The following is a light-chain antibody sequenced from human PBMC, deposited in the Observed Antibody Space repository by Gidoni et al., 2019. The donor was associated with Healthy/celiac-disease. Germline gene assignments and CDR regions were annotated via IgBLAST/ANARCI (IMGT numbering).Light chain of an antibody. CDR1: QSVLYSSNNKNY. Sequence: DIVMTQSPASLAVSLGERATINCKSSQSVLYSSNNKNYLAWYQQKPGQPPKLLIYWASTRESGVPDRFSGSGSGTDFTRTISSLQAEDVAVYYCQQYYSTPWTFGQGTKVEIK. V-gene: IGKV4-1*01. CDR3: QQYYSTPWT. J-gene: IGKJ1*01. CDR2: WAS.